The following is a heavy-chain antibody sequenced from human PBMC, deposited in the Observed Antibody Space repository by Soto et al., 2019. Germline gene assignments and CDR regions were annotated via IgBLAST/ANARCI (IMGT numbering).Heavy chain of an antibody. CDR3: ARDWSAEVLPDY. J-gene: IGHJ4*02. V-gene: IGHV1-18*01. Sequence: ASVNVSCKASGYTFTTYVISWVRQAPGQGLEWMGWISTYNGNTQFAQKFQGRVTMTTDTSTSTAYMELRSLTSDDTAVYYCARDWSAEVLPDYWGQGTLVTVSS. D-gene: IGHD3-10*01. CDR1: GYTFTTYV. CDR2: ISTYNGNT.